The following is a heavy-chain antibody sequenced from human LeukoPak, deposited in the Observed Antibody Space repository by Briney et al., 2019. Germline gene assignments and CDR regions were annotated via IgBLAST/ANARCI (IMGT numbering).Heavy chain of an antibody. V-gene: IGHV1-18*01. J-gene: IGHJ6*02. CDR3: ARAYSSSSQSYYYYGMDV. CDR2: ISSYSTYT. Sequence: ASVKVSCKASGYSFTTHGISWVRQAPGQGLEWMGWISSYSTYTTYAQKFQGRVTMTTDTSTSTGYLELRSLTSDDTAVYYCARAYSSSSQSYYYYGMDVWGQGTTVTVSS. CDR1: GYSFTTHG. D-gene: IGHD6-6*01.